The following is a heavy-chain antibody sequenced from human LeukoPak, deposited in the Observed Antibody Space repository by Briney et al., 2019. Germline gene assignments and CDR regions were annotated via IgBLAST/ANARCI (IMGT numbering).Heavy chain of an antibody. D-gene: IGHD6-6*01. J-gene: IGHJ6*03. CDR2: INHSGST. CDR1: GGSFSGYY. CDR3: ARQDREAARPWYYYMDV. Sequence: SETLSLTCAVYGGSFSGYYWSWIRQPPGKGLEWIGEINHSGSTNYNPSLKSRVTISVDTSKNQFSLKLSSVTAADTAVYYCARQDREAARPWYYYMDVWGKGTTVTVSS. V-gene: IGHV4-34*01.